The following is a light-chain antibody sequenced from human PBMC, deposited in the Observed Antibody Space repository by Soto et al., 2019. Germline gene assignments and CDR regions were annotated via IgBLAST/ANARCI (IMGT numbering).Light chain of an antibody. CDR1: QSISSY. CDR3: HQQGSSPWT. V-gene: IGKV1-39*01. J-gene: IGKJ1*01. CDR2: AAS. Sequence: DIQMTQSPSSLSASVGDRVTITCRASQSISSYLNGYQQKPGKAPKLLIYAASSVQSGVPSRFSGSGSGTDFTLTISRLEPEDFAVYYCHQQGSSPWTFGQGTKVE.